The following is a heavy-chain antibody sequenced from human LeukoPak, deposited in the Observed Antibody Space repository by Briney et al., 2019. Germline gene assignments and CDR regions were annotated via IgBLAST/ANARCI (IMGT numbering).Heavy chain of an antibody. CDR3: AGGRGDSRGTSSDS. CDR1: GDSISIYY. J-gene: IGHJ4*02. CDR2: IYYTGST. Sequence: PSETLSLTCTVSGDSISIYYWSWIRQPPGKGLEWIGYIYYTGSTTYNPSLKSRLTISIDTSKNQFSLNLVSLTAADTAVCYCAGGRGDSRGTSSDSWGQGTLVTVSS. V-gene: IGHV4-59*01. D-gene: IGHD3-22*01.